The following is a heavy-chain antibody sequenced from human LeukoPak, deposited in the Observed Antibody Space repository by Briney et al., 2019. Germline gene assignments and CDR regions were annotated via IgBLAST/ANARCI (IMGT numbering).Heavy chain of an antibody. CDR1: GGSISSSSYY. CDR3: ARVQWFGTNWYFDL. J-gene: IGHJ2*01. D-gene: IGHD3-10*01. V-gene: IGHV4-39*01. Sequence: SETLSLTCTVSGGSISSSSYYWGWIRQPPGKGLEWIGSIYYSGSTYYNPSLKSRVTISVDTSKNQFSLKLSSVTAADTAVYYCARVQWFGTNWYFDLWGRGTLVTVSS. CDR2: IYYSGST.